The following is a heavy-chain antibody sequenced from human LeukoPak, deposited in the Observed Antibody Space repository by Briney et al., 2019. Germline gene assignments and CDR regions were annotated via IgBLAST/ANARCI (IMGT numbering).Heavy chain of an antibody. J-gene: IGHJ3*02. V-gene: IGHV4-31*03. CDR2: IYYSGST. CDR3: ARAVVTASDAFDI. D-gene: IGHD2-21*02. CDR1: GGSISSGGYY. Sequence: SETLSLTCTVSGGSISSGGYYWRWIRQHPGKGLEWIGYIYYSGSTYYNPSLKSRVTISVDTSKNQFSLKLSSVTAADTAVYYCARAVVTASDAFDIWGQGTMVTVSS.